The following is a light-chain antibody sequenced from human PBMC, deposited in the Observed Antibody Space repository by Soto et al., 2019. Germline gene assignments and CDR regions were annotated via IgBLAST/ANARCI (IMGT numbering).Light chain of an antibody. V-gene: IGLV1-40*01. CDR3: QSYDSSLSGYV. J-gene: IGLJ1*01. Sequence: QSVLTQPPSVSGAPGQRVTISFTGSSSNIGAGSDVHWYQQLPGTAPKLLIYGNSNRPSGAPDRFSGSKSGPSASLPITGLQAEDEADYDCQSYDSSLSGYVLGTGTKVTVL. CDR1: SSNIGAGSD. CDR2: GNS.